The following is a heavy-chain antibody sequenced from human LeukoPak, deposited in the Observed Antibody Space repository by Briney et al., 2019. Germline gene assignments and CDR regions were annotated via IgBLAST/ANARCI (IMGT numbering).Heavy chain of an antibody. CDR3: ARGGRDGYNFQGGDY. CDR2: ISSSSSYI. D-gene: IGHD5-24*01. V-gene: IGHV3-21*01. CDR1: GFTFSSYS. J-gene: IGHJ4*02. Sequence: GGSLRLSCAASGFTFSSYSMNWVRQAPGEGLEWVSSISSSSSYIYYADSVKGRFTISRDNAKNSLYLQMNSLRAEDTAVYYCARGGRDGYNFQGGDYWGQGTLVTVSS.